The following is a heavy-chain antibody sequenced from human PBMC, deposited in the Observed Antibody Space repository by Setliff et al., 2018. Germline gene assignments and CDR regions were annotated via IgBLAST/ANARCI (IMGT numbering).Heavy chain of an antibody. Sequence: SCKASGGTFSSYAMHWVRQAPGKGLEYVSAISSNGGSTYYADSVKGRFTISRDNSKNTLYLQMGSLRAEDMAVYYCARGRGSSWSGIVNWFDPWGQGTLVTVSS. V-gene: IGHV3-64*02. D-gene: IGHD6-13*01. CDR2: ISSNGGST. CDR1: GGTFSSYA. J-gene: IGHJ5*02. CDR3: ARGRGSSWSGIVNWFDP.